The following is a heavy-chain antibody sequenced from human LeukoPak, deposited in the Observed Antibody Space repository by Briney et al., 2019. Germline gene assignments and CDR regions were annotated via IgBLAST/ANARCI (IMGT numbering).Heavy chain of an antibody. D-gene: IGHD3-10*01. CDR2: INRSGST. J-gene: IGHJ4*02. CDR1: GGSFSGYY. CDR3: ASSPVLPWFGPPLNYFDY. V-gene: IGHV4-34*01. Sequence: SETLSLTCAVYGGSFSGYYWSWIRQPPGKGLEWIGEINRSGSTNYNPSLKSRVTISVDTSKNQFSLKLSSVTAADTAVYYCASSPVLPWFGPPLNYFDYWGQGNLVTGSS.